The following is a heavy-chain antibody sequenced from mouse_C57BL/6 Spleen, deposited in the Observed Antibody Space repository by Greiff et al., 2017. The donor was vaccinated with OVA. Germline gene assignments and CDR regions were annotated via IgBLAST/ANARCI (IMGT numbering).Heavy chain of an antibody. D-gene: IGHD2-2*01. CDR3: ARSTMVSRYAMDY. V-gene: IGHV1-82*01. Sequence: QVQLKQSGPELVKPGASVKISCKASGYAFSSSWMNWVKQRPGKGLEWIGRIYPGDGDTNYNGKFKGKATLTADKSSSTAYMQLSSLTSEDSAVYFCARSTMVSRYAMDYWGQGTSVTVSS. J-gene: IGHJ4*01. CDR1: GYAFSSSW. CDR2: IYPGDGDT.